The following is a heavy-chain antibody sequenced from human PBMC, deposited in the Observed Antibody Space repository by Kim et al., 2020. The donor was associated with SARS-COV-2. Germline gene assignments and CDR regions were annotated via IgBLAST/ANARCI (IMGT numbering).Heavy chain of an antibody. CDR2: SSDKTNRYTT. CDR1: GFTFSDYY. J-gene: IGHJ1*01. Sequence: GGSLRLSCAASGFTFSDYYMDWVRQAPGKGLEWVGRSSDKTNRYTTESAASVRGRSINSRDDSRNSLYFQMNSLKTEDTAVYYCTRGGAGSSKEYFQFWGQGTLAIVSS. CDR3: TRGGAGSSKEYFQF. V-gene: IGHV3-72*01. D-gene: IGHD3-10*01.